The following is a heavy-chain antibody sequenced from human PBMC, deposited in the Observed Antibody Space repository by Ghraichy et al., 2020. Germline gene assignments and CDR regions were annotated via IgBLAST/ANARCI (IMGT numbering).Heavy chain of an antibody. Sequence: GGSLRLSCAASGFTFSSYSMNWVRQAPGKGLEWVSYISSSSSTIYYADSVKGRFTISRDNAKNSLFLQMNSLRDEDTAVYYCARRYCSSTSCYTGHTSNDYWGQGTLVTVSS. D-gene: IGHD2-2*02. J-gene: IGHJ4*02. CDR3: ARRYCSSTSCYTGHTSNDY. CDR1: GFTFSSYS. CDR2: ISSSSSTI. V-gene: IGHV3-48*02.